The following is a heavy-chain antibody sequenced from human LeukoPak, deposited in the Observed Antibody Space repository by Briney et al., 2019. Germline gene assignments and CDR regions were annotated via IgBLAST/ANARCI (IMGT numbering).Heavy chain of an antibody. J-gene: IGHJ4*02. CDR1: GGSISSSSYY. Sequence: SETLSLTCIVSGGSISSSSYYWGWIRQPPGKGLEWIGSIYYSGSTYYNPSLRSRVTISVDTSKNQFSLKLSSVTAADTAVYYCARDPLWFGESQTQYWGQGTLVTVSS. D-gene: IGHD3-10*01. CDR3: ARDPLWFGESQTQY. V-gene: IGHV4-39*02. CDR2: IYYSGST.